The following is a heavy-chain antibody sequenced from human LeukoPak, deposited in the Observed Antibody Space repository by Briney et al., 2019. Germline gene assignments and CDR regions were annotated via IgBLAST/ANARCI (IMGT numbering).Heavy chain of an antibody. D-gene: IGHD4-11*01. J-gene: IGHJ4*02. CDR3: ASVTTVTNAEWDY. V-gene: IGHV1-2*02. CDR1: GYTFTGYY. CDR2: INPNSGGT. Sequence: GASVKVSCKASGYTFTGYYMHWVRQAPGQGLEWMGWINPNSGGTNYAQKFQGRVTMTRDTSISTAYMELSRLRSDDTAAYYCASVTTVTNAEWDYWGQGTLVTVSS.